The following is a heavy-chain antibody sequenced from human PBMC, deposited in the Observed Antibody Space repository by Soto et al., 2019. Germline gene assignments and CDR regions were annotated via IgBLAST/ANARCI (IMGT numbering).Heavy chain of an antibody. Sequence: PSETLSLTGTVSVGSISSSTYYWDWIRQPPGKGLEWIGAMYYTGNKNYNPSLESRVTMSVDTSKNQFSLKLSSVTPTDTAVYYCARRSSSSLGSLFDPWGRGILVTVSS. CDR3: ARRSSSSLGSLFDP. CDR2: MYYTGNK. J-gene: IGHJ5*02. CDR1: VGSISSSTYY. V-gene: IGHV4-39*01. D-gene: IGHD6-6*01.